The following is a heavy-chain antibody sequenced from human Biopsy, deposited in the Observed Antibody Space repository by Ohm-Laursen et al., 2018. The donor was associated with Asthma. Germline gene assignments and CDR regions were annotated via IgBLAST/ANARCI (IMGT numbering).Heavy chain of an antibody. CDR3: ARAHERWASIQDDALDI. CDR1: GFTFSIYD. Sequence: LRLSCAASGFTFSIYDIHWVRQAPGKGLEWVAVISYDGGNKFYGDSVKGRFTLSRDNSRNTLYLQMNSLRVEDTAIYFCARAHERWASIQDDALDIWGQGTMVIVSS. J-gene: IGHJ3*02. V-gene: IGHV3-30*03. CDR2: ISYDGGNK. D-gene: IGHD4-23*01.